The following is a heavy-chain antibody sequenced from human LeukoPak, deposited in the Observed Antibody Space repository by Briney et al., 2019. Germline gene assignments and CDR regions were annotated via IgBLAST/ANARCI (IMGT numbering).Heavy chain of an antibody. D-gene: IGHD6-19*01. V-gene: IGHV3-48*03. CDR3: AREVGGWYMRYYFDY. J-gene: IGHJ4*02. CDR2: ISSSGSTI. Sequence: PGGSLRLSCAASGFTFSSYEMNWVRQAPGKGLEWVSYISSSGSTIYYADSVKGRFTISRDNAKNSLYLQMNSLRAEDTAVYYCAREVGGWYMRYYFDYWGQGTLVTVSS. CDR1: GFTFSSYE.